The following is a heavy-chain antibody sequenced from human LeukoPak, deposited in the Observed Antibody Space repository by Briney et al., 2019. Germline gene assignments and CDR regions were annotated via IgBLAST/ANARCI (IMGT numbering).Heavy chain of an antibody. V-gene: IGHV3-23*01. J-gene: IGHJ6*03. D-gene: IGHD3-10*01. CDR3: AKAFYGSGSYYSLYYYYYYMDV. CDR2: ISGSGGGSST. Sequence: GGSLRLSCAASGFTFSSSAMSWVRQAPGKGLEWVSGISGSGGGSSTYYADSVKGRFTISRDNSKNTLYVRMNSLRAEDTAVYYCAKAFYGSGSYYSLYYYYYYMDVWGQGTLVTVSS. CDR1: GFTFSSSA.